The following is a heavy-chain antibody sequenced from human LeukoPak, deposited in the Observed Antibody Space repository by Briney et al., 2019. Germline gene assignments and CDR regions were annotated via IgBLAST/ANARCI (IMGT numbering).Heavy chain of an antibody. Sequence: SETLSLTCTVSGDSVTTTRSYWGWVRQPPGKGLELLGNTFFSGSTYYSPSLKSRVTISVDTSKNQFSLKLSSVTAADTAVYYCARVPLWGTLDAFDIWGQGTMVTVCS. V-gene: IGHV4-39*07. CDR3: ARVPLWGTLDAFDI. J-gene: IGHJ3*02. CDR1: GDSVTTTRSY. CDR2: TFFSGST. D-gene: IGHD3-16*01.